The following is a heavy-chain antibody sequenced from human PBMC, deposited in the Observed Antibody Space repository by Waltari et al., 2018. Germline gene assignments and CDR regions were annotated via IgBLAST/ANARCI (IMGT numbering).Heavy chain of an antibody. V-gene: IGHV4-59*01. CDR1: GGSISTYY. Sequence: QVQLQESGPGLVKPSETLSLTCTVSGGSISTYYWRWIRQPPGKGLEWIWCIYYSGSTNYNPSLKRRVTISVDTSKNQFSLKLSAVTAADTAVYYCARGGFWRNYFDNWGQGTLVTVSS. J-gene: IGHJ4*02. CDR3: ARGGFWRNYFDN. CDR2: IYYSGST. D-gene: IGHD3-3*01.